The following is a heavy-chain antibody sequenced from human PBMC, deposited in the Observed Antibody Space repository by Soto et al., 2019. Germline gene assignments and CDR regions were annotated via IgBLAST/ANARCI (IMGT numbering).Heavy chain of an antibody. CDR1: GGSISSSSYY. CDR3: ARCVKMSGGSRILVYYGMDV. Sequence: LSETLSLTCTVSGGSISSSSYYWGWIRQPPGKGVEWIGSIYYSGSTYYNPSLKSRVTISVDTSKNQFSLKLSSVTAAETPVYYCARCVKMSGGSRILVYYGMDVWGQGTTVT. CDR2: IYYSGST. V-gene: IGHV4-39*01. D-gene: IGHD3-16*01. J-gene: IGHJ6*02.